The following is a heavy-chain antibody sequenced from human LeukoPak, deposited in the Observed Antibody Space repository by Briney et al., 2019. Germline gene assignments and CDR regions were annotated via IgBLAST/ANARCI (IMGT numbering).Heavy chain of an antibody. CDR3: ARDRDGMDV. Sequence: ASVTVSCKASGYTFTGYYMHWVRQAPGQGLEWMGWINPNSDGTNYAQKFQGRVTMTRDTPTSTTYMEVSRLRSDDTAVYYCARDRDGMDVWGQGTTVTVSS. CDR1: GYTFTGYY. V-gene: IGHV1-2*02. D-gene: IGHD3-10*01. CDR2: INPNSDGT. J-gene: IGHJ6*02.